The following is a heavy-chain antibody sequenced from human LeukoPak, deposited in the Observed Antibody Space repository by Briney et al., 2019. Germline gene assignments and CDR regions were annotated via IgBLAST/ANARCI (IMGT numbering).Heavy chain of an antibody. CDR3: ASIAVAGMYYFDY. CDR2: IIPILGVA. V-gene: IGHV1-69*04. J-gene: IGHJ4*03. Sequence: GASVNVSCTASGGTFSSYAISWVRQAPGQGLEWMGRIIPILGVANYAQKFQGRVTITADKSTSTAYMELSSLRSEDTAVYYCASIAVAGMYYFDYWGKGTTVTVSS. D-gene: IGHD6-19*01. CDR1: GGTFSSYA.